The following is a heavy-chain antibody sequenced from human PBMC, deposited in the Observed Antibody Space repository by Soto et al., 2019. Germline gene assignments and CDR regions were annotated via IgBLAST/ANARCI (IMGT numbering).Heavy chain of an antibody. CDR1: GYNFATYW. V-gene: IGHV5-10-1*01. J-gene: IGHJ4*02. CDR3: ARGDSSGLEEF. CDR2: IDPRDSYT. D-gene: IGHD3-22*01. Sequence: GESLKISCKVSGYNFATYWITWVRQMPGRGLEWMGRIDPRDSYTTYSPSFRGHVTISIDKSINTAYLQWTTLKASDTAIYYCARGDSSGLEEFWGQGTPVTVSS.